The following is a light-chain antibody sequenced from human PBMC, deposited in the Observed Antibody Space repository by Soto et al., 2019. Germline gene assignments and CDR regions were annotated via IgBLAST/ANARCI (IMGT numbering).Light chain of an antibody. V-gene: IGLV6-57*03. CDR2: EDN. Sequence: NFLLTQPHSVSESPGKTVTISCNRSSGSIDSGYVQWYQQRPGSAPTTVIYEDNQRPSGVPDRFSGSIDRSSNSASLTISGLMTEDEADYYCQSYHSSSPYVFGTGTKVTVL. J-gene: IGLJ1*01. CDR1: SGSIDSGY. CDR3: QSYHSSSPYV.